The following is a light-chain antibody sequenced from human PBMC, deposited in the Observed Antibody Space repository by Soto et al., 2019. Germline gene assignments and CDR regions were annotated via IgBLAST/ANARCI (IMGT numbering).Light chain of an antibody. Sequence: EIVMTQSPATLSVSPGERATLSCEASQSVNSHLAWYQQKPGQAPRLLIYAASTRATGIPARFSGSESGTEFTLTISSLQSEDFAVYYCQQYNNWPLTFGGGTKVEFK. CDR1: QSVNSH. V-gene: IGKV3-15*01. CDR3: QQYNNWPLT. CDR2: AAS. J-gene: IGKJ4*01.